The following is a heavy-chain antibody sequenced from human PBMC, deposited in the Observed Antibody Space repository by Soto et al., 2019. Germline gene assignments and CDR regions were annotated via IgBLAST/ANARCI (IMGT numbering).Heavy chain of an antibody. CDR2: IYTSGTT. Sequence: SETLSLTCTVSGGSIRSYYWSWIWQPAGKALEWVGRIYTSGTTNYNPSLKSRVTILLDTSKNQFSLKLSSVTAADTAVYYCAREGASGFGMDVWGQGTTVTVSS. J-gene: IGHJ6*02. V-gene: IGHV4-4*07. CDR1: GGSIRSYY. CDR3: AREGASGFGMDV. D-gene: IGHD1-26*01.